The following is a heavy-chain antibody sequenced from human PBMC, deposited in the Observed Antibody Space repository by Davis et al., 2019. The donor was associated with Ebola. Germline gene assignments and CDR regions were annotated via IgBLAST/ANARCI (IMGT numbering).Heavy chain of an antibody. CDR2: IYYSGST. CDR1: GGSISSYY. V-gene: IGHV4-59*01. CDR3: AGSGNYFLDY. D-gene: IGHD2/OR15-2a*01. J-gene: IGHJ4*02. Sequence: MPSETLSLTCTVPGGSISSYYWSWIRQPPGKGLEWIGYIYYSGSTNYNPSLKSRVTISVDTSKNQFSLKLSSVTAADTAVYYCAGSGNYFLDYWGQGTLVTVSS.